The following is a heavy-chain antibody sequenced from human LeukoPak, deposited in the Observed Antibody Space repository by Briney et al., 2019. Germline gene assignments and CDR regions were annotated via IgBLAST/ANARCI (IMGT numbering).Heavy chain of an antibody. Sequence: PGGSLRLSCAASGFTFSSYAMHWVRQAPGKGLEWVAVISYDGTNKYYADSVKGRFTISRDNSKNTLYLQMNTLRAEDTAVYYCARDSSRVAAADFLYYFDYWGQGTLVTVSS. CDR2: ISYDGTNK. CDR1: GFTFSSYA. CDR3: ARDSSRVAAADFLYYFDY. J-gene: IGHJ4*02. V-gene: IGHV3-30*04. D-gene: IGHD6-13*01.